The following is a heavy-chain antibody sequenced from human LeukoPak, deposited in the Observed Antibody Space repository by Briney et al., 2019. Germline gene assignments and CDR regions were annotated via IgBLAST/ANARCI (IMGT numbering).Heavy chain of an antibody. Sequence: GASVTVSCKASGYTFTNYGISWVRQAPGQGLEWMGWISAYNGNTNYAQKLQGRVTMTTDTSTSTAYMELRSLRSDDTAVYYCARDRADYYDSSGYSDYWGQGTLVTVSS. V-gene: IGHV1-18*01. CDR1: GYTFTNYG. CDR3: ARDRADYYDSSGYSDY. CDR2: ISAYNGNT. D-gene: IGHD3-22*01. J-gene: IGHJ4*02.